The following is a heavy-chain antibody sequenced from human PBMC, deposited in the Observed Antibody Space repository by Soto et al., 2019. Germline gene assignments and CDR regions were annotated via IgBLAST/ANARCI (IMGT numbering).Heavy chain of an antibody. Sequence: QVQLQESGPGLVKPSETLSLTCTVSGASTSNSYWNWIRQPPGKGLEWIGYIFYSGSTNYNPSLKSRVTISVDTSKSQFSLKLASLTAADTAVYYCARGLPAWQPLHYWGQGTLVTVSS. CDR2: IFYSGST. J-gene: IGHJ4*02. CDR1: GASTSNSY. D-gene: IGHD6-13*01. V-gene: IGHV4-59*01. CDR3: ARGLPAWQPLHY.